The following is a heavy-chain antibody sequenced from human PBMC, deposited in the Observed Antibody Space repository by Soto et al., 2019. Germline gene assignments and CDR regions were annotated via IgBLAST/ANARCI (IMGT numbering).Heavy chain of an antibody. V-gene: IGHV4-59*08. CDR2: IYYSGST. CDR3: ARLAFCGGDCSYFDY. D-gene: IGHD2-21*01. Sequence: SETLSLTCTVSGGSISSYYWSWIRQPPGKGLEWIGYIYYSGSTNYNPSLKSRVTISVDTSKNQFSLKLSSVTAADTAVYYCARLAFCGGDCSYFDYWGQGTLVTVSS. CDR1: GGSISSYY. J-gene: IGHJ4*02.